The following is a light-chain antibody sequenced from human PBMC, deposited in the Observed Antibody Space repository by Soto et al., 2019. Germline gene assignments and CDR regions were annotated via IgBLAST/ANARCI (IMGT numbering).Light chain of an antibody. CDR3: QQRDSWPIT. J-gene: IGKJ5*01. Sequence: EFVLTQSPGTLSLSPGERATLSCRASQSIDNYLVWYQQKPGQAPRLLIFGASNRATGIPARFSGSGSGTDFTLTINSLEPDDFAVYYCQQRDSWPITFGQGTRLEIK. V-gene: IGKV3-11*01. CDR1: QSIDNY. CDR2: GAS.